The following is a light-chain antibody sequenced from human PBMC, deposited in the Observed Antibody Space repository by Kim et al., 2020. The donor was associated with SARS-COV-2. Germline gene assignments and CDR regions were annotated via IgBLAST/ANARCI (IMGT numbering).Light chain of an antibody. CDR2: QDS. V-gene: IGLV3-1*01. J-gene: IGLJ2*01. CDR1: KMGDKY. CDR3: QAWDSSTGVV. Sequence: VSPGQTACITCAGDKMGDKYVCWYQQKPGQSPVLVIYQDSKRPSGIPERFSGSNAGNTATLSTSGAQAMEEADYYCQAWDSSTGVVFGGGTKLTVL.